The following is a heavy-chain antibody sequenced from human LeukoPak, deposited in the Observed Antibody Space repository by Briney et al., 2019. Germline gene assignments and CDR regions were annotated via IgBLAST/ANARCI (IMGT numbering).Heavy chain of an antibody. Sequence: GRSLRLSCAASGFTFDDYAIHWVRQAPGKGLEWVSSINWSGMNIGYADSVKGRFTISRDNAKNSLYLQMNSLRAEDTALYYCAKDVMVRGVMPDAFHIWGQGTMVTVSS. CDR1: GFTFDDYA. D-gene: IGHD3-10*01. J-gene: IGHJ3*02. CDR3: AKDVMVRGVMPDAFHI. V-gene: IGHV3-9*01. CDR2: INWSGMNI.